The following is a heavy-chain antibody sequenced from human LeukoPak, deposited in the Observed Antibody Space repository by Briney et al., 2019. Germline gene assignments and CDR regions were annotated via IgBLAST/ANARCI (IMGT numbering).Heavy chain of an antibody. CDR2: ISSSSSYI. CDR3: ARDRSVAGSRAFDI. V-gene: IGHV3-21*01. Sequence: GGSLRLSCAASGFTFSSYSMNWVRQAPGKGLEWVSSISSSSSYIYYADSVKGRFTISRDNAKNSLYLQMNSLRAEDTAVYYCARDRSVAGSRAFDIWGQGTMVTVSS. CDR1: GFTFSSYS. D-gene: IGHD6-19*01. J-gene: IGHJ3*02.